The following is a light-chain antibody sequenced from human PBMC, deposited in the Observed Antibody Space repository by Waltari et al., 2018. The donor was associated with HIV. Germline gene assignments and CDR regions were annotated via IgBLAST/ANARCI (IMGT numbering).Light chain of an antibody. CDR1: SNNVGYQG. Sequence: QAGLTQPPSVSKDLRQTATLTCTGNSNNVGYQGVAWHQQHQGHPPKLLSYRSDNRPSGISERFSASRSGNAASLSITGLQPEDEADYYCSAWDSSLDAWVFGGGTKLTVL. J-gene: IGLJ3*02. CDR2: RSD. V-gene: IGLV10-54*04. CDR3: SAWDSSLDAWV.